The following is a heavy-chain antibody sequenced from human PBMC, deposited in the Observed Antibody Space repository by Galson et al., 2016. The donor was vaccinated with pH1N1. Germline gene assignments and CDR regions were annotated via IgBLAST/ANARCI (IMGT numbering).Heavy chain of an antibody. V-gene: IGHV4-34*01. J-gene: IGHJ4*02. CDR1: GGSFSGYY. CDR3: ARGRRGGGAY. CDR2: VDPSGGT. D-gene: IGHD3-10*01. Sequence: LTCAVYGGSFSGYYWSWIRQPPEKGLEWIGEVDPSGGTSYNPSLKSRVTISADTSRSQFSLKVNSVTAADTAVYFCARGRRGGGAYWGQGTLVTVSS.